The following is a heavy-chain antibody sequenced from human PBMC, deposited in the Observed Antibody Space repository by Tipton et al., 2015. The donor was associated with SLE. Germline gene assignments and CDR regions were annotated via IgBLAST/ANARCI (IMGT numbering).Heavy chain of an antibody. J-gene: IGHJ4*02. CDR3: ARGGWELSFDY. CDR2: IYYSGST. CDR1: GGSISSYY. D-gene: IGHD1-26*01. Sequence: TLSLTCTVSGGSISSYYWSWIRRPPGKGLEWIGYIYYSGSTNYNSSLESRVTISVDTSRSQFSLTLSSVTAADTAVYYCARGGWELSFDYRGQGTLVTVSS. V-gene: IGHV4-59*01.